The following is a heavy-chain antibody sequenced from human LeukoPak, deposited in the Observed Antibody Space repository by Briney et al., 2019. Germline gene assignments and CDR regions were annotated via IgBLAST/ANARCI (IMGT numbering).Heavy chain of an antibody. V-gene: IGHV3-23*01. Sequence: GGSLRLSCAASGFTFSNYAMAWVRQPPGKGLEWLSTVSGTTGNTYYADSVKGRFTISRDNFKNTLFLQMISLRAEDTALYYCAREFPYYDFWGGLKSPFDYWGQGILVTVSS. CDR3: AREFPYYDFWGGLKSPFDY. CDR1: GFTFSNYA. J-gene: IGHJ4*02. CDR2: VSGTTGNT. D-gene: IGHD3-3*01.